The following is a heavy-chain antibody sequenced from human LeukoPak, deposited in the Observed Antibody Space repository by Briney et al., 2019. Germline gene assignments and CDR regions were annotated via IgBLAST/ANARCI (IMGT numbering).Heavy chain of an antibody. Sequence: GSSLKISCKGSGYTFSSFRIGWVRQVPGEGLEWMGSIYPRTSEATYSTSFQGHVTISADTSISTAYLQWRGLKASDSAIYYCARGVGASDNWFDPWGQGTVVIVSS. CDR3: ARGVGASDNWFDP. V-gene: IGHV5-51*01. J-gene: IGHJ5*02. D-gene: IGHD1-26*01. CDR2: IYPRTSEA. CDR1: GYTFSSFR.